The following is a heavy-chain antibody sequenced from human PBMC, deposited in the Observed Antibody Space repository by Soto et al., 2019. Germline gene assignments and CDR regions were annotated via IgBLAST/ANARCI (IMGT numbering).Heavy chain of an antibody. Sequence: SETLSLTCAVYGGSVNGYYWNWIRPHPGKGLEWIEEINHTGGTHYNPSLKSRVTMSVDTSENQFSLRLSSVTAADTAIYYCATRITVFGLLIPPFDPWGQGTQVTVSS. V-gene: IGHV4-34*01. CDR2: INHTGGT. J-gene: IGHJ5*02. CDR3: ATRITVFGLLIPPFDP. CDR1: GGSVNGYY. D-gene: IGHD3-3*01.